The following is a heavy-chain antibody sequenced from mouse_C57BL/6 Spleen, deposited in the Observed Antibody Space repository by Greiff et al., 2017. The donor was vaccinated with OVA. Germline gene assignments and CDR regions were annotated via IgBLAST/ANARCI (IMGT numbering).Heavy chain of an antibody. V-gene: IGHV1-59*01. CDR1: GYTFTSYW. CDR3: ARTSYYSSPLWYFDV. J-gene: IGHJ1*03. Sequence: VQLQQSGAELVRPGTSVKLSCKASGYTFTSYWMHWVKQRPGQGLEWIGVIDPSDSYTNYNQKFKGKATLTVDTSSSTAYMQLSSLTSEDSAVYYCARTSYYSSPLWYFDVWGTGTTVTVSS. CDR2: IDPSDSYT. D-gene: IGHD2-5*01.